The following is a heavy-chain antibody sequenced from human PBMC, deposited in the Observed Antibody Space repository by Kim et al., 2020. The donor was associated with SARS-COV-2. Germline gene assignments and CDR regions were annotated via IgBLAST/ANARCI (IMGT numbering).Heavy chain of an antibody. V-gene: IGHV3-33*06. J-gene: IGHJ6*02. Sequence: GGSLRLSCAASGFTFSSYGMHWVRQAPGKGLEWVAVIWYDGSNKYYADSVKGRFTISRDNSKNTLYLLMNSLRVEDTAVYYCAKDFQDDYVDDWYNGTDVRGQGSTDTVS. CDR3: AKDFQDDYVDDWYNGTDV. CDR1: GFTFSSYG. D-gene: IGHD4-17*01. CDR2: IWYDGSNK.